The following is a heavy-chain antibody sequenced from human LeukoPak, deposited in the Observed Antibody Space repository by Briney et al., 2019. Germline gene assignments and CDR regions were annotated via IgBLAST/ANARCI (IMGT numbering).Heavy chain of an antibody. V-gene: IGHV1-18*01. CDR3: ARLRVINGDLDY. CDR1: GCTFISYG. CDR2: ISAYSGTT. J-gene: IGHJ4*02. Sequence: ASVKVSCKASGCTFISYGISWVRQAPGQGLEWMGWISAYSGTTKYTQKLRGRVTMTTETSTSTAYMELGSLRSDYTAVYYCARLRVINGDLDYWGQGTLVTVSS.